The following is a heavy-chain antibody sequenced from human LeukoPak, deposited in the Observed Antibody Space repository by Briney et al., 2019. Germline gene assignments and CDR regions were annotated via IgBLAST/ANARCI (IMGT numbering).Heavy chain of an antibody. J-gene: IGHJ6*02. CDR1: GYTFTSYG. CDR3: ARDRLSSDSSSWCLGWVVYYYGMDV. V-gene: IGHV1-18*01. Sequence: ASVKVSCKASGYTFTSYGISWVRQAPGQGLEWMGWISAYNGNTNYAQKLQGRVTMTTDTSTSTAYMELRSLRSDDTAVYYCARDRLSSDSSSWCLGWVVYYYGMDVWGQGTTVTVSS. D-gene: IGHD6-13*01. CDR2: ISAYNGNT.